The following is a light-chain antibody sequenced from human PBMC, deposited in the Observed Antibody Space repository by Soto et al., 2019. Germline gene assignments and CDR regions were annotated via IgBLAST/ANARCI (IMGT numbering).Light chain of an antibody. Sequence: QSALTQPAYVSGSPGQSITLSCTGTSSDIGGYDYVSWYQRHPGKAPKLIIYDVNNRPSGVSNRFSGSKSGNTASLTISGLQAEDEADYYCTSYASGSSHVVFGCGTKRTVL. V-gene: IGLV2-14*01. CDR1: SSDIGGYDY. CDR2: DVN. CDR3: TSYASGSSHVV. J-gene: IGLJ2*01.